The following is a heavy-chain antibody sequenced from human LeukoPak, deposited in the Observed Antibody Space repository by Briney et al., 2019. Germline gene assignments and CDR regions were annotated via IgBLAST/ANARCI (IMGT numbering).Heavy chain of an antibody. D-gene: IGHD6-13*01. CDR1: GFTFSSYW. V-gene: IGHV3-7*04. CDR2: INQDGSEK. Sequence: GGSLRLSCAASGFTFSSYWMSWVRQAPGKGLEWVANINQDGSEKNCVDSVKGRFTISRDNAKNSLYLQMNSLGAEDTAVYYCARGLLAAPGIDYWGQGALVTVSS. CDR3: ARGLLAAPGIDY. J-gene: IGHJ4*02.